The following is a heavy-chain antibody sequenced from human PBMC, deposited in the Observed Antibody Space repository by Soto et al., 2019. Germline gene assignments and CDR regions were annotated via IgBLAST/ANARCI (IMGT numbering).Heavy chain of an antibody. CDR1: GGSISSYY. CDR3: ARGDPEIAVAGTGWFDP. D-gene: IGHD6-19*01. V-gene: IGHV4-59*01. Sequence: SETLSLTCTVSGGSISSYYWSWIRQPPGKGLEWIGYIYYSGSTNYNPSLKSRVTISVDTSKNQFSLKLSSVTAADTAVYYCARGDPEIAVAGTGWFDPWGQGTLVT. CDR2: IYYSGST. J-gene: IGHJ5*02.